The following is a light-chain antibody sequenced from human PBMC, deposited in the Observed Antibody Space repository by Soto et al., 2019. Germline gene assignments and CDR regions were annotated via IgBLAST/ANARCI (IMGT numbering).Light chain of an antibody. V-gene: IGKV3-20*01. J-gene: IGKJ5*01. CDR3: QQYGSTSIT. CDR1: QSVSSNY. Sequence: EIVLTQSPGTLSLSPGERATLSCRASQSVSSNYLAWYQQKPDQAPSLLIHGASSRATGFPDRFSGSGSGTDFTLTISRLEPEDFAVYYCQQYGSTSITFGQGTRLEI. CDR2: GAS.